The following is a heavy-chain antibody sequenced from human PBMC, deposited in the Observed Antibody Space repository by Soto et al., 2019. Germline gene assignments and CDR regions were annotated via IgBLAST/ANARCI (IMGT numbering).Heavy chain of an antibody. J-gene: IGHJ6*02. D-gene: IGHD2-15*01. CDR1: GFTFSSYG. Sequence: PGGSLRLSCAASGFTFSSYGMHWVRQAPGKGLEWVAVIWYDGSNKYYADSVKGRFTISRDNSKNTLYLQMNSLRAEDTAVYYCARDGLSLTMRYYSRSTDVCCPGP. V-gene: IGHV3-33*01. CDR2: IWYDGSNK. CDR3: ARDGLSLTMRYYSRSTDV.